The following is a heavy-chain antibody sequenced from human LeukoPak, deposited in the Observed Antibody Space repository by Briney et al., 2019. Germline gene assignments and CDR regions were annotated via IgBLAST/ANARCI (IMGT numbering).Heavy chain of an antibody. CDR1: GFTISSYA. V-gene: IGHV3-23*01. CDR3: AKTHMVRGVIEYYFDY. D-gene: IGHD3-10*01. J-gene: IGHJ4*02. Sequence: GGSLRLSCAASGFTISSYAMSWVRQAPGKGLEWVSAISGSGGSTYYADSVKGQFTISRDNSKNTLYLQMNSLRAEDTAVYYCAKTHMVRGVIEYYFDYWGQGTLVTVSS. CDR2: ISGSGGST.